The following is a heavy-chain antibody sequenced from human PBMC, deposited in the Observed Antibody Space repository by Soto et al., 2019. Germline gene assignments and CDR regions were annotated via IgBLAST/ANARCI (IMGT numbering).Heavy chain of an antibody. V-gene: IGHV3-30*18. J-gene: IGHJ6*02. D-gene: IGHD2-8*01. CDR2: VSFDGSNK. Sequence: GGSLRLCCAASGFTVRSFGMHWVRQAPGKGLEWVAAVSFDGSNKYYADFVKGQFTISRDNSKNTLYLEMHSLRAEDTAIYYCAKDSRLYGIWYGVDAWGQGTTVTVSS. CDR3: AKDSRLYGIWYGVDA. CDR1: GFTVRSFG.